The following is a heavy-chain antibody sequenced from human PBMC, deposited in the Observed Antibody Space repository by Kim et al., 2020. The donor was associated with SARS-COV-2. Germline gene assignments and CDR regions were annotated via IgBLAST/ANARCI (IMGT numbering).Heavy chain of an antibody. D-gene: IGHD3-22*01. CDR2: IWYDGSNK. V-gene: IGHV3-33*01. CDR3: ARDRSTYYYDSSGYAFDP. J-gene: IGHJ5*02. CDR1: GFTFSSYG. Sequence: GGSLRLSCAASGFTFSSYGMHWVRQAPGKGLEWVAVIWYDGSNKYYADSVKGRFTISRDNSKNTLYLQMNSLRAEDTAVYYCARDRSTYYYDSSGYAFDPWGQGTLVTVSS.